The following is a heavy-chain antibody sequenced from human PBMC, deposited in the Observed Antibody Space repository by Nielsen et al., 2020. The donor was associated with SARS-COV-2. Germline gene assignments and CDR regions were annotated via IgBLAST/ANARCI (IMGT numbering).Heavy chain of an antibody. J-gene: IGHJ3*01. V-gene: IGHV3-23*01. CDR2: VSASGGST. CDR1: GFTFNIYA. D-gene: IGHD3-10*01. CDR3: AKDGVVRGDALDL. Sequence: GESLKISCEASGFTFNIYAMAWVRRAPGRGLQWVTGVSASGGSTYYTDSVKGRFSISRDNSKNTLFLQMHSLRVEGTALYYCAKDGVVRGDALDLWGQGTMVTVSS.